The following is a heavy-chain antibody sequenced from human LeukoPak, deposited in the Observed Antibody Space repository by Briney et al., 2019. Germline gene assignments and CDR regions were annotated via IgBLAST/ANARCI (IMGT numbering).Heavy chain of an antibody. D-gene: IGHD3-10*01. CDR3: ARGLWS. J-gene: IGHJ5*02. V-gene: IGHV4-34*01. CDR1: GGSFSGYY. Sequence: SATLSLTRAVYGGSFSGYYWSWIRQPPGKGLEWIGEINHSGSTNYNPSLKSRVTISVDTSKNQFSLKLSSVTAADTAVYYCARGLWSWGQGTLVTVSS. CDR2: INHSGST.